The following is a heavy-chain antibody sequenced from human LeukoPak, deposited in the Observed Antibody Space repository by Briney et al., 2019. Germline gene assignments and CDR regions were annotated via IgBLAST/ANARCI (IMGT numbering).Heavy chain of an antibody. D-gene: IGHD3-3*01. V-gene: IGHV1-69*05. CDR3: ASGTYSDFWSGYPIDY. CDR2: IIPIFGTA. Sequence: SVKVSFKASVGIFISYAISWVRQAPGQGREWVGGIIPIFGTANYAQKFQGRVTITTDEFTRTAYMELSGLRSEDTAVYYGASGTYSDFWSGYPIDYWGQGTLVTVSS. CDR1: VGIFISYA. J-gene: IGHJ4*02.